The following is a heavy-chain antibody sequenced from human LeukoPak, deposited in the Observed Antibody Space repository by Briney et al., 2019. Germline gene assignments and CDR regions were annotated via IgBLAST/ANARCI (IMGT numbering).Heavy chain of an antibody. CDR1: GGSFSGYY. D-gene: IGHD5-12*01. CDR3: ARSGYSGYDYYDY. Sequence: ASETLSLTCAVYGGSFSGYYWSWIRQPPGKGLEWIGEINHSGSTNYNPSLKSRVTISVDTSKNQFSLKLGSVTAADTAVYYCARSGYSGYDYYDYWGQGTLVTVSS. J-gene: IGHJ4*02. CDR2: INHSGST. V-gene: IGHV4-34*01.